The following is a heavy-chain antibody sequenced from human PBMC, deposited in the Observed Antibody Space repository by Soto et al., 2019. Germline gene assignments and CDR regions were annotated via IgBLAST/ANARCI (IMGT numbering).Heavy chain of an antibody. D-gene: IGHD3-22*01. CDR2: IFHGGGT. Sequence: ETLSLTCAFSCDSLSGYYWGRIRQPPGKGLEWIGQIFHGGGTNYSPSLKSRVTISVDTSKNQFSLELSSLTAADTAVYYCARPHYDSNTFYSFFDYWGQGTLVTVSS. CDR3: ARPHYDSNTFYSFFDY. CDR1: CDSLSGYY. J-gene: IGHJ4*02. V-gene: IGHV4-34*12.